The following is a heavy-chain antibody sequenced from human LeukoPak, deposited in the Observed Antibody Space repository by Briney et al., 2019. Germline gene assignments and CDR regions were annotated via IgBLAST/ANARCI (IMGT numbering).Heavy chain of an antibody. CDR2: IGNNGGGI. V-gene: IGHV3-23*01. J-gene: IGHJ4*02. CDR3: AKDMGLVLSTVAPFDN. CDR1: GFTFSTYT. D-gene: IGHD4/OR15-4a*01. Sequence: PGGSLRLSCAASGFTFSTYTMYWVRHPPGKRLEWVSIIGNNGGGIHYADSVKGRFTISRDNFKNALYLQMNSLRVEDTAVYYCAKDMGLVLSTVAPFDNWGQGTLVTVSS.